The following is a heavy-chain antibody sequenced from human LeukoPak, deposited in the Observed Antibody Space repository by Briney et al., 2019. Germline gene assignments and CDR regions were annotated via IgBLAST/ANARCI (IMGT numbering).Heavy chain of an antibody. CDR3: ARGLAIYDFWSGYYPYYFDY. V-gene: IGHV3-23*01. CDR2: ISGSGGST. Sequence: GGSLRLSCAASGFTFSSYAMSWVRQAPGKGLEWVSAISGSGGSTYYADSVKGRFTISRDNSKNTLYLQKNSLRAEDTAVYYCARGLAIYDFWSGYYPYYFDYWGQGTLVTVSS. CDR1: GFTFSSYA. D-gene: IGHD3-3*01. J-gene: IGHJ4*02.